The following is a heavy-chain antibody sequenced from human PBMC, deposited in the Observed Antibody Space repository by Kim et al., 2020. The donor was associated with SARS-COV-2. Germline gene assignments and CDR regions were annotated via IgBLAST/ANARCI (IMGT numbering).Heavy chain of an antibody. V-gene: IGHV3-33*01. CDR1: GFTFSSYG. Sequence: GSLRLSCAASGFTFSSYGMHWVRQAPGKGLEWVAVIWYDGSNKYYADSVKGRFTISRDNSKNTLYLQMNSLRAEDTAVYYCARAVLYYYDSSGQSEDPVDLDYYYGMDVWGQGTTVTVSS. CDR2: IWYDGSNK. J-gene: IGHJ6*02. CDR3: ARAVLYYYDSSGQSEDPVDLDYYYGMDV. D-gene: IGHD3-22*01.